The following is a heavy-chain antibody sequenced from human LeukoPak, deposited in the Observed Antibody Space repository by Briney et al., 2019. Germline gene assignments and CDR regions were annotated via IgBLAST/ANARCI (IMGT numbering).Heavy chain of an antibody. CDR1: GFTFSDYY. Sequence: GGSLRLSCAASGFTFSDYYMSWIRQAPGKGLEWVSYISSSGSTIYYADSVKGRFTISRDNAKNSLYLQMNSQRAEDTAVYYCARGSSGWRGNYYYYYMDVWGKGTTVTVSS. V-gene: IGHV3-11*01. CDR2: ISSSGSTI. J-gene: IGHJ6*03. D-gene: IGHD6-19*01. CDR3: ARGSSGWRGNYYYYYMDV.